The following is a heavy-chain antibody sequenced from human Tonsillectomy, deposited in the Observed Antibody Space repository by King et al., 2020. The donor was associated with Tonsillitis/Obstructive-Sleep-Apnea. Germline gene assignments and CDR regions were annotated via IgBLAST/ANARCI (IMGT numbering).Heavy chain of an antibody. CDR3: AGEDWLQLHYSIDY. V-gene: IGHV3-30*04. CDR2: ISYDGSNK. Sequence: VQLVESGGGVVQPGRSLRLSCAASGFTFSSYAMHWVRQAPGKGLEWVAVISYDGSNKYYADSVKGRFTISRDNSKNTLYLQMNSLRAEDTAVYYCAGEDWLQLHYSIDYWGQGTLVTVSS. CDR1: GFTFSSYA. D-gene: IGHD5-24*01. J-gene: IGHJ4*02.